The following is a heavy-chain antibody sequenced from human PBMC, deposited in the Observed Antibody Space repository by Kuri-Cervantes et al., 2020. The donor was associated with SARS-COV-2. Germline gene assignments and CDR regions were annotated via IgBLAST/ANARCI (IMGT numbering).Heavy chain of an antibody. CDR3: ARSGKGNHYYYYMDV. V-gene: IGHV4-39*01. Sequence: SETLSLTCTVSGGSISSSSYYWGWIRQPPGKGLEWIGSIYYSGSTYYNPSLKSRVTISVDTSKNQFSLKLSSVTAADTAVYYCARSGKGNHYYYYMDVWGKGTTVTVSS. J-gene: IGHJ6*03. CDR1: GGSISSSSYY. D-gene: IGHD3-10*01. CDR2: IYYSGST.